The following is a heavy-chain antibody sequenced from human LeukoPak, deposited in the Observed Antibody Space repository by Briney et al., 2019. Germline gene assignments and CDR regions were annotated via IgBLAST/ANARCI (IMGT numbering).Heavy chain of an antibody. Sequence: GGSLRLSCAASGFTFSSYSMNWVRQAPGKGLEWVSSISSSSSYIYYADSVKGRFTISRDNAKNSLYLQMNSLRAEDTAVYYCARDLRKAAAGPSYYYYYYGMDVWGQGTTVTVSS. D-gene: IGHD6-13*01. V-gene: IGHV3-21*01. CDR1: GFTFSSYS. CDR3: ARDLRKAAAGPSYYYYYYGMDV. CDR2: ISSSSSYI. J-gene: IGHJ6*02.